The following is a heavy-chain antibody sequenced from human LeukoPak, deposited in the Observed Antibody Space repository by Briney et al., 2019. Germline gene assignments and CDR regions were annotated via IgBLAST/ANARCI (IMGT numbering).Heavy chain of an antibody. CDR3: AKDYNRAYYYGSGFDY. Sequence: GGSLRLSCAASGFTFTSYGMNWVHQAPGKGLEWVAFIRYDGSKKYSADSVKGRFTISRDNSKNTLYLQMNSLRAEDTAVYYCAKDYNRAYYYGSGFDYWGQGTLVTVSS. V-gene: IGHV3-30*02. CDR2: IRYDGSKK. D-gene: IGHD3-10*01. CDR1: GFTFTSYG. J-gene: IGHJ4*02.